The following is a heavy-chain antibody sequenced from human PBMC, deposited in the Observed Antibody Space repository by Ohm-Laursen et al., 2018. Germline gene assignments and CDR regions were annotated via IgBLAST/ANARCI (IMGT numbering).Heavy chain of an antibody. CDR1: GGSISPYY. V-gene: IGHV4-59*01. Sequence: SETLSLTCTVSGGSISPYYWSWIRQSPEKGLEWIGLVYYSGNTNYNPSLKSRVTMSVDTSKNHFSLKLTSVTAADTAVYYCARDRPTAITGFDYWGQGTLVTVSS. CDR2: VYYSGNT. D-gene: IGHD2-21*02. CDR3: ARDRPTAITGFDY. J-gene: IGHJ4*02.